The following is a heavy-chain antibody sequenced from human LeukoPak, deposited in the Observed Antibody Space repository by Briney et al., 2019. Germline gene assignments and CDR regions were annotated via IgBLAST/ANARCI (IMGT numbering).Heavy chain of an antibody. V-gene: IGHV4-59*01. Sequence: PSETLSLTCTVSGGSISSYYRSWIRQPPGKGLEWIGYIYCSGSTNYNPSLKSRVTISVDTSKNQFSLKLSSVTAADTAVYYCARTYYYDSSGYYHDAFDIWGQGTMVTVSS. J-gene: IGHJ3*02. D-gene: IGHD3-22*01. CDR3: ARTYYYDSSGYYHDAFDI. CDR1: GGSISSYY. CDR2: IYCSGST.